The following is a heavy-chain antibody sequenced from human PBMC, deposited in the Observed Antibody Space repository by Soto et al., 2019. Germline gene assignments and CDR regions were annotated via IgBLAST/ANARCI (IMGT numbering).Heavy chain of an antibody. D-gene: IGHD3-10*01. CDR2: IYSGGST. V-gene: IGHV3-53*01. CDR1: GFTVSSNY. CDR3: ARDRGVSPPNYYYYGMDV. J-gene: IGHJ6*02. Sequence: PGGSLRLSCAASGFTVSSNYMSWVRQAPGKGLEWVSVIYSGGSTYYADSVKGRFTIPRDNSKNTLYLQMNSLRAEDTAVYYCARDRGVSPPNYYYYGMDVWGQGTTVTVSS.